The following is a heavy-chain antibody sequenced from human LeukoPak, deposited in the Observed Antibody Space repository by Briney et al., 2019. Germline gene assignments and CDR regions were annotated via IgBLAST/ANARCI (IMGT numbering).Heavy chain of an antibody. CDR1: GFTFSSYS. J-gene: IGHJ6*02. CDR3: VSYCSSSSCYWGYGLDV. Sequence: GGSLRLSCAASGFTFSSYSMNWVRQAPGKGLEWVSYITSSSSSLYYADSLKGRFAISRDNAKNSLYLQMNSLRAEDTAVYYCVSYCSSSSCYWGYGLDVWGQGTTVTVSS. V-gene: IGHV3-48*01. CDR2: ITSSSSSL. D-gene: IGHD2-15*01.